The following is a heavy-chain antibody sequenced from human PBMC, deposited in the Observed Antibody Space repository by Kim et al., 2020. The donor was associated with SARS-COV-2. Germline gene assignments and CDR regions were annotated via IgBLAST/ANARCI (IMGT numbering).Heavy chain of an antibody. D-gene: IGHD2-2*02. CDR3: AMTGTVYPGAFDI. J-gene: IGHJ3*02. CDR2: IYYSGST. Sequence: SETLSLTCTVSGGSISSYYWSWIRQPPGKGLEWIGYIYYSGSTNYNPSLKSRVTISVDTSKNQFSLKLSSVTAADTAVYYCAMTGTVYPGAFDIWGQGTMVTVSS. V-gene: IGHV4-59*01. CDR1: GGSISSYY.